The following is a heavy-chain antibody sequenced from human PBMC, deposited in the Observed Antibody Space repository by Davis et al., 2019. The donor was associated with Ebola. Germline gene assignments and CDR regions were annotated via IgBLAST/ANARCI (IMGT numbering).Heavy chain of an antibody. V-gene: IGHV3-21*01. CDR3: ARRSEGSDWLIDY. CDR1: GFTFSSHS. D-gene: IGHD6-19*01. J-gene: IGHJ4*02. Sequence: GGSLRRSCAASGFTFSSHSMNWVRQAPGKGLEWVSSISGSSTYIYYAESVKGRFTISRDNAENSLYLQMNSLRVEDTAIFYCARRSEGSDWLIDYWGQGTLVTVSS. CDR2: ISGSSTYI.